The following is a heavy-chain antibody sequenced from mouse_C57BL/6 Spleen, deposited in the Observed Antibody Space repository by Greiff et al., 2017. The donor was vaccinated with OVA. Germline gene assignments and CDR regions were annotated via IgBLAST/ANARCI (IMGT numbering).Heavy chain of an antibody. Sequence: QVQLQQPGAELVMPGASVKLSCKASGYTFTSFWMHWVKQRPGQGLEWIGEIDPSDSYTNYNQKFKGKSTLTVDKSSSTAYMQLSSLTSEDSAVDYYARYGNYPYYFDYWGQGTTLTVSS. CDR1: GYTFTSFW. V-gene: IGHV1-69*01. J-gene: IGHJ2*01. CDR3: ARYGNYPYYFDY. D-gene: IGHD2-1*01. CDR2: IDPSDSYT.